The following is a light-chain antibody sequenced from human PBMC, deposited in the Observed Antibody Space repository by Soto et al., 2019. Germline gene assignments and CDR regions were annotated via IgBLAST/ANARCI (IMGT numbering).Light chain of an antibody. CDR3: ETWDSSVRVGV. CDR1: NSNIGNNY. J-gene: IGLJ2*01. V-gene: IGLV1-51*01. CDR2: DNN. Sequence: QSVLTQPPSVSAAPGQKVTISCSGSNSNIGNNYVSWYQQFPGTAPKLLIYDNNKRPSGIPDRFSGSKSGTSATLGITGLQTGDEADYYCETWDSSVRVGVFGGGTKLTVL.